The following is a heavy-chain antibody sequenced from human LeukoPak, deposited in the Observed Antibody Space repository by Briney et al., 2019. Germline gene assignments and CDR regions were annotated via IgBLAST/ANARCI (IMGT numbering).Heavy chain of an antibody. Sequence: PPETLSLTCTVSGGSISSYYWSWIRQPAGKGLEWIGRVYSSGSANYNPSLKSRVTMSVDTPKNQFSLKLSSVTAADTAVYYCARGSSGYYRFDYWGQGTLVTVSS. J-gene: IGHJ4*02. CDR1: GGSISSYY. CDR3: ARGSSGYYRFDY. D-gene: IGHD3-22*01. CDR2: VYSSGSA. V-gene: IGHV4-4*07.